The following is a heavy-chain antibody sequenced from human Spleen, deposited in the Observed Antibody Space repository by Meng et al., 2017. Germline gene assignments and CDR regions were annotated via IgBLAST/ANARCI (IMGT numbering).Heavy chain of an antibody. CDR2: IKSKTAGGTT. D-gene: IGHD3-10*01. Sequence: GESLKISCAASGFSLSNAWMSWVRQAPGRGLECVGHIKSKTAGGTTDYAAPVKSRSTSTRDESTNTLYLQMDDLKTEDTAIYYCSTGGGVNWGQGIQVTVSS. CDR1: GFSLSNAW. V-gene: IGHV3-15*01. J-gene: IGHJ4*02. CDR3: STGGGVN.